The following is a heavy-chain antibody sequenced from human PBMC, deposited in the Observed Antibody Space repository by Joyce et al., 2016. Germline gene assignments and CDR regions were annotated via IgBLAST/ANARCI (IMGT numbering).Heavy chain of an antibody. CDR3: ARDRVSSVYYYGMDV. D-gene: IGHD3-16*01. CDR2: IYSGGST. V-gene: IGHV3-66*02. Sequence: EVQLVESGGGLVQPGGSLRLSCAASGFTVSSNFMRWVRQAPGKGRGWVSVIYSGGSTNYADSVKGRFAISRDNSKNTLYLQMNSLRADDTAVYYCARDRVSSVYYYGMDVWGQGTTVTVSS. J-gene: IGHJ6*02. CDR1: GFTVSSNF.